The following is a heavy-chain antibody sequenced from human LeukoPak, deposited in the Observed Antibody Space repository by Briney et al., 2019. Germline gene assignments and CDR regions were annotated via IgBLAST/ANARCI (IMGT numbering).Heavy chain of an antibody. CDR2: INNIWDT. CDR1: GGSISYYY. V-gene: IGHV4-59*08. CDR3: ARLNVLDSSVLHHFDR. D-gene: IGHD6-13*01. J-gene: IGHJ4*02. Sequence: PPETLSLTCSVSGGSISYYYWSWIRQTPGKGLEWIAYINNIWDTEYNPSLKSRVTISVHTSKNQFSLKLNSVTAADTAVYYCARLNVLDSSVLHHFDRWGQGTLVTVSS.